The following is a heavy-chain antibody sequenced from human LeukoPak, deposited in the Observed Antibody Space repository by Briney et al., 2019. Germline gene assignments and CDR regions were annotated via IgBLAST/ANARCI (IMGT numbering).Heavy chain of an antibody. Sequence: GGSLRLSCAASGFNFSTYWMSWVRQAPGKGLEWVANIKQDGSEKYYVDSVRGRFTISRDNAKNSVYLQMSSLRAEDTAVYYCGSGSTWLPRGQGTLVTVSS. D-gene: IGHD6-13*01. CDR3: GSGSTWLP. V-gene: IGHV3-7*01. J-gene: IGHJ4*02. CDR2: IKQDGSEK. CDR1: GFNFSTYW.